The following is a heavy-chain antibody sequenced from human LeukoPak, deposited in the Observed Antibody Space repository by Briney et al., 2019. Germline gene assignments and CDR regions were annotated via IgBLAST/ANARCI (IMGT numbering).Heavy chain of an antibody. Sequence: GGSLRLSCAASGFTFSSYSMNWVRQAPGKGLEWVSSISSSSSYIYYADSVKGRFTISRDNAKNSLYLQMSSLRAEDTAVYYCARDGGSDYGMDVWGQGTTVTVSS. CDR3: ARDGGSDYGMDV. V-gene: IGHV3-21*01. J-gene: IGHJ6*02. CDR1: GFTFSSYS. D-gene: IGHD6-25*01. CDR2: ISSSSSYI.